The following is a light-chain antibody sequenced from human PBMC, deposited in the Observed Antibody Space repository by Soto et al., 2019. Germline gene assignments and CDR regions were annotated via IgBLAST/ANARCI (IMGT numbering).Light chain of an antibody. CDR3: QQYGSSPRT. J-gene: IGKJ1*01. CDR1: QSVRSDY. CDR2: GAS. Sequence: EIVLTQSPGTLSLSPGERATLSCRASQSVRSDYLAWYQQKPGQAPRLHIYGASTRATGIPDRFTGSGSGTDFTLTISRLEPEDLAVYYCQQYGSSPRTVGQGPKVEIK. V-gene: IGKV3-20*01.